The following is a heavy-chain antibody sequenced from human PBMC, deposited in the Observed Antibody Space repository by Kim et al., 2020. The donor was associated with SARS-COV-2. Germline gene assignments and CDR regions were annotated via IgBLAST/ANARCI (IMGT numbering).Heavy chain of an antibody. D-gene: IGHD2-21*02. Sequence: SAGSVKGRFTISRDNSKNTVYLQMNSLRAEDTAVYYCATRDTSDWHYFEWWGQGTLITVSS. J-gene: IGHJ4*02. V-gene: IGHV3-23*01. CDR3: ATRDTSDWHYFEW.